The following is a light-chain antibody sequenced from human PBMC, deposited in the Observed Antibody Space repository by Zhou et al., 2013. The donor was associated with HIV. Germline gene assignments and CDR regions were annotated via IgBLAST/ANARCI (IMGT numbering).Light chain of an antibody. V-gene: IGKV3-11*01. CDR2: YAS. CDR3: QQRANWPLT. CDR1: QNVSSY. Sequence: EIVLTQSPGTLSLSPGERATLSCRASQNVSSYLAWYQQKPGQAPRLLIYYASNRATDIPARFSGSGSGTDFTLTISTLEPGDFAVYYCQQRANWPLTFGGGTKVEI. J-gene: IGKJ4*01.